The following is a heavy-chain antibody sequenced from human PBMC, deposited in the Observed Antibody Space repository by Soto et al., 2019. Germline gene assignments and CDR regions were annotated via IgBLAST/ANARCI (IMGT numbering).Heavy chain of an antibody. CDR1: GGSISSYY. V-gene: IGHV4-59*01. CDR2: IYYSGST. D-gene: IGHD3-22*01. Sequence: SETLSLTCTVSGGSISSYYWSWIRRPPGKGLEWIGYIYYSGSTNYNPSLKSRVTISVDTSKNQFSLKLSSVTAADTAVYYCARDPSSGYYDSSGYYYHYYYGMDAWGQGTTVTVSS. J-gene: IGHJ6*02. CDR3: ARDPSSGYYDSSGYYYHYYYGMDA.